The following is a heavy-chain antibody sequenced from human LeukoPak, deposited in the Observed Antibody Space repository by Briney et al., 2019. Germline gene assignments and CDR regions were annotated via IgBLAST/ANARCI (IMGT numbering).Heavy chain of an antibody. Sequence: GGSLRLSCAASGFTFSKYWMLWVRQAPGKGLESVSRINTDGTVTTYADSVKGRFTVSRDNADNTMFLKMNSVRDEDTAVYYCATKQWLAPPPDSWGQGTPVTVSS. CDR3: ATKQWLAPPPDS. J-gene: IGHJ4*02. V-gene: IGHV3-74*01. CDR2: INTDGTVT. CDR1: GFTFSKYW. D-gene: IGHD6-19*01.